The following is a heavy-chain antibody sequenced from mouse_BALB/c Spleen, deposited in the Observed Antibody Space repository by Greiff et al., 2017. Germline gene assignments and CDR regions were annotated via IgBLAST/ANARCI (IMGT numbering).Heavy chain of an antibody. Sequence: EVQLQQSGPELVKPGASVKISCKASGYTFTDYNMHWVKQSHGKSLEWIGYIYPYNGGTGYNQKFKSKATLTVDNSSSTAYMELRSLTSEDSAVYYCARYGSSYDYYAMDYWGQGTSVTVSS. D-gene: IGHD1-1*01. V-gene: IGHV1S29*02. J-gene: IGHJ4*01. CDR1: GYTFTDYN. CDR3: ARYGSSYDYYAMDY. CDR2: IYPYNGGT.